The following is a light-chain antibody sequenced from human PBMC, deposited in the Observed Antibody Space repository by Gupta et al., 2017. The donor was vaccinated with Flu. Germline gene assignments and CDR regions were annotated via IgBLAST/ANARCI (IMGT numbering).Light chain of an antibody. J-gene: IGKJ1*01. CDR1: QSLLHSNGYNY. Sequence: DIVMTQSPLSLPVTPGEPASISCRSSQSLLHSNGYNYLDWYLQKPGQSPQLLIYLGSNRASGVPDRFSGSGSGTDFTLKSSRGEAEDVGVYYCMQALQTPTFGQGTXVEIK. CDR3: MQALQTPT. V-gene: IGKV2-28*01. CDR2: LGS.